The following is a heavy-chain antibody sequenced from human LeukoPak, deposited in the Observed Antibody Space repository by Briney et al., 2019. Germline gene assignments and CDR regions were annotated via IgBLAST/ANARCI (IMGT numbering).Heavy chain of an antibody. Sequence: GGSLRLSCAASGFTFSSYSMNWVRQAPGKGLEWVSFISTSSSYIYYADSVKGRFTISRDNAKNSLYLQVNSLRGEDTAVYYCARDRGRNSFDYWGQGTLVSVSS. D-gene: IGHD1-14*01. CDR2: ISTSSSYI. J-gene: IGHJ4*02. CDR1: GFTFSSYS. V-gene: IGHV3-21*01. CDR3: ARDRGRNSFDY.